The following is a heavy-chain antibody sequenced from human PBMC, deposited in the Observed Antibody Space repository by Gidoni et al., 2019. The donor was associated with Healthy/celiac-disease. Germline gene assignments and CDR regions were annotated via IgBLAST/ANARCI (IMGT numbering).Heavy chain of an antibody. CDR2: ISSSSNYI. V-gene: IGHV3-21*01. J-gene: IGHJ4*02. CDR1: GFTFSIYS. CDR3: AISGYSSWYFAY. D-gene: IGHD6-13*01. Sequence: EVQLVESGGGPVKPGGSLRLSCAASGFTFSIYSMNWVRQAPGKGLGWVSSISSSSNYIYYADSVKGRFTISRDNAKNSLYLQMNSLRAEDTAVYYCAISGYSSWYFAYWGQGTLVTVSS.